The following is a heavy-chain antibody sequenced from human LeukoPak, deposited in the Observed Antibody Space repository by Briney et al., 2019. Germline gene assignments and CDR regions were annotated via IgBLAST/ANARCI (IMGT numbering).Heavy chain of an antibody. CDR1: GGSISSGGYY. D-gene: IGHD1-26*01. CDR2: IYYSGST. CDR3: AREISVWELHT. J-gene: IGHJ4*02. Sequence: SETLSLTCTVSGGSISSGGYYWSWIRQHPGKGLEWIGYIYYSGSTYYNPSLKSRVTISVDTSKNQFSLKLSSVTAEDTAVYYCAREISVWELHTWGQGTLVTVSS. V-gene: IGHV4-31*03.